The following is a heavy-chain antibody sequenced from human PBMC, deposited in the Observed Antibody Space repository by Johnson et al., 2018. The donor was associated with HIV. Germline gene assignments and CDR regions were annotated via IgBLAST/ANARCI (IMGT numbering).Heavy chain of an antibody. D-gene: IGHD3-22*01. CDR3: AKASDSSGYYSVTEDVFDI. J-gene: IGHJ3*02. Sequence: EVQLVESGGGLVQPGRSLRLSCAASGFTFDDYAMHWVRQAPGKGLEWVSGISWNSNNIGYADSVKGRFTISRDNAKNSLYLQMNSLRAEDTALYYCAKASDSSGYYSVTEDVFDIWGQGTMVTVSS. CDR2: ISWNSNNI. V-gene: IGHV3-9*01. CDR1: GFTFDDYA.